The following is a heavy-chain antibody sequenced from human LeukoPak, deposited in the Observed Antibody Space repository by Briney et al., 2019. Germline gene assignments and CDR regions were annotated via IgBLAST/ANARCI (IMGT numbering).Heavy chain of an antibody. CDR1: GGSISSGDYY. D-gene: IGHD2-8*01. CDR2: IYYSGGT. V-gene: IGHV4-30-4*01. Sequence: SETLSLTCTVSGGSISSGDYYWSWIRQPPGKGLEWIGYIYYSGGTYYNLSLKSRVTISVDTSKNQFSLKLSSVTAADTAVYYCDREYCTNGVCYTRFFDYWGQGTLVTVSS. CDR3: DREYCTNGVCYTRFFDY. J-gene: IGHJ4*02.